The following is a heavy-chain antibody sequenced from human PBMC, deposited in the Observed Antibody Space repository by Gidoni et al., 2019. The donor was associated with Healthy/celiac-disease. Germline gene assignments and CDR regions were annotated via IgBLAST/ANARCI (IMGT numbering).Heavy chain of an antibody. CDR3: AKDIMTDRYSSSWYGAFDI. CDR2: IRWNSGSI. V-gene: IGHV3-9*01. CDR1: GFTFDDYA. D-gene: IGHD6-13*01. J-gene: IGHJ3*02. Sequence: EVQLVESGGGLVQPGRSLRLSCAASGFTFDDYAMHWVRQAPGKGLEWVSGIRWNSGSIGYADSVKGRFTISRDNAKNSLYLQMNSLRAEDTALYYCAKDIMTDRYSSSWYGAFDIWGQGTMVTVSS.